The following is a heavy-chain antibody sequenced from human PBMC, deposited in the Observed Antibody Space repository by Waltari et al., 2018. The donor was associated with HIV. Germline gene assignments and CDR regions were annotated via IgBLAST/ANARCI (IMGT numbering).Heavy chain of an antibody. D-gene: IGHD5-12*01. CDR3: ARGVVGGYDLGNNWFDP. Sequence: QLQESGPGLVKPSQTLSLTCTVSGGSISSGSYHWIWIRQPAGKGLEWTGRLYTSGSTDYNPSLKSRATISGDTSKNQFSLKLSSVTAADTAVYYCARGVVGGYDLGNNWFDPWGQGTLVTVSS. CDR2: LYTSGST. CDR1: GGSISSGSYH. V-gene: IGHV4-61*02. J-gene: IGHJ5*02.